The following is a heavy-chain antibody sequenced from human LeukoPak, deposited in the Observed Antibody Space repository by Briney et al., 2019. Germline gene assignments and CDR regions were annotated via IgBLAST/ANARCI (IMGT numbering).Heavy chain of an antibody. CDR3: GAGGGMGVYYYYMDV. CDR1: GGSFSGYY. CDR2: INHSGST. V-gene: IGHV4-34*01. Sequence: SETLSLTCAVYGGSFSGYYWSWLRQPPGKGLEWIGEINHSGSTNYNPSLTSRVTISVDTSKNQFSLKLSSVTAAEPAVYYCGAGGGMGVYYYYMDVWAKGTTVTVSS. J-gene: IGHJ6*03. D-gene: IGHD3-16*01.